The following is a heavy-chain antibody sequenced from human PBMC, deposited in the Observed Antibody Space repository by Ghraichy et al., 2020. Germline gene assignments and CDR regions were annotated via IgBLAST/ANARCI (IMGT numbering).Heavy chain of an antibody. J-gene: IGHJ6*02. V-gene: IGHV3-21*01. CDR2: ISTSSNYI. CDR3: ARDSTHIEAPDGYYYYGMDV. CDR1: GFTFSRSS. Sequence: GGSLRLSCAASGFTFSRSSMNWVRQAPGKGLEWVSSISTSSNYIYYADSVKGRFTISRDNARNSLYLQMNSLRAEDTAVYYCARDSTHIEAPDGYYYYGMDVWGQGTTVTVSS. D-gene: IGHD6-13*01.